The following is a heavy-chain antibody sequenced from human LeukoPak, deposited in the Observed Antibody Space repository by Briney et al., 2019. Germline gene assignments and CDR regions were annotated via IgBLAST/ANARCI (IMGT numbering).Heavy chain of an antibody. V-gene: IGHV1-69*04. J-gene: IGHJ6*02. CDR1: GGTFSSYA. Sequence: ASVKVSCKASGGTFSSYAISWVRQAPGQGLEWRGRIIPILGIANYAQKFQGRVTITADKSTSTAYMELSSLRSEDTAVYYCASDNSGSSYDYYYGMDVWGQGTTVTVSS. D-gene: IGHD3-10*01. CDR3: ASDNSGSSYDYYYGMDV. CDR2: IIPILGIA.